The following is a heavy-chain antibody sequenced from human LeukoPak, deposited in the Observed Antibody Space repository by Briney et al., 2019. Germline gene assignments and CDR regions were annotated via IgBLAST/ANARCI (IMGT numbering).Heavy chain of an antibody. D-gene: IGHD3-22*01. CDR1: GGSISSSSYY. J-gene: IGHJ4*02. V-gene: IGHV4-39*07. CDR2: IYYSGST. CDR3: ARGYYDSRGFYEYYFDY. Sequence: SETLSLTCTVSGGSISSSSYYWGWIRQPPGKGLEWIGSIYYSGSTYYNPSLKSRVTISVDTSKNQLSLKLSSVTAADTAVYYCARGYYDSRGFYEYYFDYWGQGTLVAVSS.